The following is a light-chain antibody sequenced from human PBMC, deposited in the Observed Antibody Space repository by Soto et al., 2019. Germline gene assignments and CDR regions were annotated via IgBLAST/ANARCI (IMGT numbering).Light chain of an antibody. CDR1: SSDIGRYNL. V-gene: IGLV2-23*01. J-gene: IGLJ2*01. CDR3: YSYAGGASVV. Sequence: QSALTQPASVSGSPGQSITISCTGTSSDIGRYNLVSWYQQHPGKAPKLIIYEDIERPSGVSDRFSGSKSGNTASLTISGLQTEDEADYYCYSYAGGASVVFGGGTKLTVL. CDR2: EDI.